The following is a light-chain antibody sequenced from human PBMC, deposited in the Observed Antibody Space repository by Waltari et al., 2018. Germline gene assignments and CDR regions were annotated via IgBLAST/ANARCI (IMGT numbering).Light chain of an antibody. CDR1: KLGDKF. V-gene: IGLV3-1*01. J-gene: IGLJ2*01. CDR3: QAWDSGTV. CDR2: QDE. Sequence: SYELTQPPAVSVSPGQTASITCSGDKLGDKFVCWAQQKAGQSPLLVIYQDEKRPSGIPGRFSGSNSGNTATLTISGTQAMDEADYYCQAWDSGTVFGGGTKLTVL.